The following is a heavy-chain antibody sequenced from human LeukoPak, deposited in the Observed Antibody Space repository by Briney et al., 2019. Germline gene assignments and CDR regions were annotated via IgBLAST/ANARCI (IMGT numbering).Heavy chain of an antibody. CDR3: VRHQLIDWSPAVDY. J-gene: IGHJ4*02. V-gene: IGHV4-39*01. Sequence: SSETLSLTCTVSGGSIGSGSYYWDWIRQPPGMGLEWIGSIYYSGTTYYNPSLKSRVTISVDTSKNHFSLKLSSVTAADTAVYYCVRHQLIDWSPAVDYWGQGTLVTVSS. CDR2: IYYSGTT. D-gene: IGHD3-9*01. CDR1: GGSIGSGSYY.